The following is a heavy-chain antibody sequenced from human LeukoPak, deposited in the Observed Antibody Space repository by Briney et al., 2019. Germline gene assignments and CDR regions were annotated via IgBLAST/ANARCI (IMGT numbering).Heavy chain of an antibody. J-gene: IGHJ4*02. D-gene: IGHD6-13*01. CDR2: IYYSGST. CDR1: GGSISSGGYS. Sequence: PSETLSLTCAVSGGSISSGGYSWSWIRQPPGKGLEWIGYIYYSGSTYYNPSLKSRVTISADTSKNQFSLRLSSVTAADTAVYYCARVFRAAAVDYWGQGTLVTVSS. CDR3: ARVFRAAAVDY. V-gene: IGHV4-30-4*07.